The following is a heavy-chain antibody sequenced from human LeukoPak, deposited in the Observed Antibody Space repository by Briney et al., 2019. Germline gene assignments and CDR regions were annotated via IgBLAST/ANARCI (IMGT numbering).Heavy chain of an antibody. CDR2: IYYSGST. CDR3: ARHEPRVTTASFDI. J-gene: IGHJ3*02. V-gene: IGHV4-59*08. D-gene: IGHD4-17*01. Sequence: SECLSLTWTVACGSVSRYYCSSIRQPPGKGLGWSGYIYYSGSTNYNPSLKSRVTISVDTSKNRFSLNLSSVTAADTAVYYCARHEPRVTTASFDIWGQGTMVTVSS. CDR1: CGSVSRYY.